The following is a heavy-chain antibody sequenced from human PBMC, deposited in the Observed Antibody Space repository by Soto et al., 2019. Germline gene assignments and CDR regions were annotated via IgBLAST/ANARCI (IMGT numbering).Heavy chain of an antibody. J-gene: IGHJ3*02. V-gene: IGHV1-46*01. CDR3: ARDRTPRSKHPQLGI. CDR2: INPSGGST. CDR1: GYTFTSYY. D-gene: IGHD2-2*01. Sequence: ASVKVSCKASGYTFTSYYMHWVRQAPGQGLEWMGIINPSGGSTSYAQKFQGRVTMTRDTSTSTVYMELSSLRSEDTAVYYCARDRTPRSKHPQLGIWGQGTMVTVSS.